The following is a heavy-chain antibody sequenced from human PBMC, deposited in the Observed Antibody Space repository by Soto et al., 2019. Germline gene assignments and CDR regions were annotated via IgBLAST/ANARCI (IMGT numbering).Heavy chain of an antibody. D-gene: IGHD3-10*01. Sequence: PGGSLRLSCAASGFTFSSYAMHWVRQAPGKGLEWVAVISYDGSNKYYADSVKGRFTISRDNSKNTLYLQMNSLRAEDTAVYYCARDFRTMVRGLFNYWGQGT. CDR2: ISYDGSNK. V-gene: IGHV3-30-3*01. CDR3: ARDFRTMVRGLFNY. CDR1: GFTFSSYA. J-gene: IGHJ4*02.